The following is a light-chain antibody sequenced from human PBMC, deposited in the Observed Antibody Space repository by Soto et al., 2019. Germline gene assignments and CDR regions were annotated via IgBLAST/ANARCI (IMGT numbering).Light chain of an antibody. V-gene: IGLV2-14*01. Sequence: QPVLTQPASVSGSPGQSITISCTGNSSDVGGYNYVSWYQQHPGKGPKVMIYEVSNRPSGVSNRFSGSKSGNTASLTISGLQAEDEADYYCSSYTSSSTLVTFGGGTQLTVL. CDR3: SSYTSSSTLVT. CDR2: EVS. CDR1: SSDVGGYNY. J-gene: IGLJ2*01.